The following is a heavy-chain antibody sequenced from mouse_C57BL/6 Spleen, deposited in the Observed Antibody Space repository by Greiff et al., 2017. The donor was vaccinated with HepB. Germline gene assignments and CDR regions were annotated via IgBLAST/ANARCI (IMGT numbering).Heavy chain of an antibody. CDR3: AREGAAY. V-gene: IGHV1-82*01. CDR1: GYAFSSSW. Sequence: QVQLQQSGPELVKPGASVKVSCKASGYAFSSSWMNWVKQRPGKGLEWIGRIYPGDGDTNYNGKFKGKATLTADKSSSTAYMQLSSLTSEDSAVYFCAREGAAYWGQGTLVTVSA. J-gene: IGHJ3*01. CDR2: IYPGDGDT.